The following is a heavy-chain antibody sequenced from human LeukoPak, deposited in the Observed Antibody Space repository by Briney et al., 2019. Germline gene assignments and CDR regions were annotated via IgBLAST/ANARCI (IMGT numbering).Heavy chain of an antibody. J-gene: IGHJ4*02. CDR2: INPNSGGT. V-gene: IGHV1-2*02. CDR1: GYTFTGYY. D-gene: IGHD6-13*01. CDR3: ARGVRSSWLYPYY. Sequence: ASVKVSCKASGYTFTGYYLHWVRQAPGQGLEWMGWINPNSGGTNYAQRFQGRVTMTRDTSISTAYMELSRLRSDDTAVYYCARGVRSSWLYPYYWGQGTLVTVSS.